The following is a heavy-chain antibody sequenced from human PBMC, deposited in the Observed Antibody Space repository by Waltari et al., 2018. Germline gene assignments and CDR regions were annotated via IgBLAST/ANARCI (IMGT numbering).Heavy chain of an antibody. D-gene: IGHD3-10*01. J-gene: IGHJ4*02. CDR3: ARAPAYGSGSRFDY. CDR2: IYYSGST. CDR1: GGSISSYY. Sequence: QVQLQESGPGLVKPSETLSLTCTVPGGSISSYYWSWIRQPPGKGLEWIGYIYYSGSTNYNPSLKSRVTISVDTSKNQFSLKLSSVTAADTAVYYCARAPAYGSGSRFDYWGQGTLVTVSS. V-gene: IGHV4-59*01.